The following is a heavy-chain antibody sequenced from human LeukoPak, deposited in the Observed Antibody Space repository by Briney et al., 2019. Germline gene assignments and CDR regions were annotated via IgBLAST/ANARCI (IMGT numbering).Heavy chain of an antibody. Sequence: GGSLRLSCAASGFTFSSYSMNWVRQAPGKGLEWVSSISSSSSYIYYADSVKGQCTISRDNAKNSLYLQMNSLRAEDTAVYYCARDRSGSYLGAFDIWGQGTMVTVSS. J-gene: IGHJ3*02. CDR3: ARDRSGSYLGAFDI. V-gene: IGHV3-21*01. CDR2: ISSSSSYI. D-gene: IGHD1-26*01. CDR1: GFTFSSYS.